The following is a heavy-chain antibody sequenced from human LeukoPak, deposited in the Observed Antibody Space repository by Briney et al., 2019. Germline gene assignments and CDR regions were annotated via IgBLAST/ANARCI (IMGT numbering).Heavy chain of an antibody. CDR2: IYTSGST. D-gene: IGHD3-3*01. J-gene: IGHJ6*03. V-gene: IGHV4-61*02. CDR1: GGSISSGSYY. Sequence: SETLSLTCTVSGGSISSGSYYWSWIRQPAGKGLEWIGRIYTSGSTNYNPSLKSRVTIPVDTSKNQFSLKLSSVTAADTAVYYCARVRSGYDYYYYYMDVWGKGTTVTVSS. CDR3: ARVRSGYDYYYYYMDV.